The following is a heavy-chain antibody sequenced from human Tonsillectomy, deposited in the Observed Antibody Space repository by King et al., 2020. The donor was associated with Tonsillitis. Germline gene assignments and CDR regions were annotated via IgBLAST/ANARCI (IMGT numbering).Heavy chain of an antibody. CDR2: ISYDGSNK. CDR1: GFTFSSYA. Sequence: LVESGGGVVQPGRSLRLSCAASGFTFSSYAMHWVRQAPGKGLEWVAVISYDGSNKYYADSVKGRFTISRDNSKNTLYLQMNSLRAEDTAVYYCYIGYCSSTSCPPDWFDPWGQGTLVTVSS. CDR3: YIGYCSSTSCPPDWFDP. J-gene: IGHJ5*02. D-gene: IGHD2-2*01. V-gene: IGHV3-30*04.